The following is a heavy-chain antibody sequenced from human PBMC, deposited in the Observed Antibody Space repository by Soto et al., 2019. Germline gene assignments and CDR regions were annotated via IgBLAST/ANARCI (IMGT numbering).Heavy chain of an antibody. Sequence: QITLKESGPTLVKPTQTLTLTCTFSGFSLSTSGVGVGWIRQPPGKALEWLALIYWDDDKRYSPSLKSRLTISKDTFKNQVVLTMIIMVPVDTATYYCALVVRGYFDPWGQGTLVTVSS. D-gene: IGHD3-10*01. J-gene: IGHJ5*02. CDR3: ALVVRGYFDP. CDR1: GFSLSTSGVG. CDR2: IYWDDDK. V-gene: IGHV2-5*02.